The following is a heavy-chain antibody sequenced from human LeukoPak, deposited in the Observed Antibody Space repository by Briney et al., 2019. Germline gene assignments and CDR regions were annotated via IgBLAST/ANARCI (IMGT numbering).Heavy chain of an antibody. D-gene: IGHD6-19*01. J-gene: IGHJ5*02. CDR2: INPNSGGT. CDR1: GYTFTSYG. Sequence: ASVKVSCKASGYTFTSYGISWVRQAPGQGLEWMGRINPNSGGTNYAQKFQGRVTMTRDTSISTAYMELSRLKSDDTAVYYCARVGSGWQQVWFDPWGQGTLVTVSS. CDR3: ARVGSGWQQVWFDP. V-gene: IGHV1-2*06.